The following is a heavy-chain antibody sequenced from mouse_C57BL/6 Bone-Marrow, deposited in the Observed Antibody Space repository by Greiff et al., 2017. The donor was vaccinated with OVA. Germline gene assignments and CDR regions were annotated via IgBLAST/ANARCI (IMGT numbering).Heavy chain of an antibody. D-gene: IGHD2-4*01. CDR1: GFTFSSYG. Sequence: EVQLVESGGDLVKPGGSLKLSCAASGFTFSSYGMSWVRQTPDKRLEWVATISSGGSYTYYPDSVKGRFTISRDNAKNTLYLQMSSLKSEDTAMYYCARQRADYYDYDGGMDYWGQGTSVTVSS. J-gene: IGHJ4*01. V-gene: IGHV5-6*01. CDR3: ARQRADYYDYDGGMDY. CDR2: ISSGGSYT.